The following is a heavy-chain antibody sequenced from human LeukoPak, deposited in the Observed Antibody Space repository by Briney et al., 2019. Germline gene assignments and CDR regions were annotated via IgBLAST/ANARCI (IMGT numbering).Heavy chain of an antibody. CDR1: GFTFSSYG. CDR3: AKGDEAYGSGSYPLIDY. CDR2: ISYDGGNK. Sequence: GGSLRLSCAASGFTFSSYGMHWVRRAPGKGLEGVAVISYDGGNKNYADSLKGRFTISRDNSKNKLYLQMNTLRAEDTAVYYCAKGDEAYGSGSYPLIDYWGQGTLVTDSS. J-gene: IGHJ4*02. V-gene: IGHV3-30*18. D-gene: IGHD3-10*01.